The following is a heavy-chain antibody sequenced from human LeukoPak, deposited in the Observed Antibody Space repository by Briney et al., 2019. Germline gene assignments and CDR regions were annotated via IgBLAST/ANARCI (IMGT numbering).Heavy chain of an antibody. J-gene: IGHJ4*02. CDR2: ISSSSTYI. CDR1: GFTFSSYI. CDR3: VKGLVQAPMSYSVDY. V-gene: IGHV3-21*01. Sequence: KAGGSLRLSCAASGFTFSSYIMNWVRQAPGKGLEWVSSISSSSTYIYYADSVKGRFTISRDNSKNTVHLQMNSLRAEDTAVYYCVKGLVQAPMSYSVDYWGQGALVTVSS. D-gene: IGHD1-1*01.